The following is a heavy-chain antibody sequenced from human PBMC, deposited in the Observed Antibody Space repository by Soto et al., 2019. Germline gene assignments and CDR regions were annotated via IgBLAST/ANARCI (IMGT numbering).Heavy chain of an antibody. CDR3: ARGSGEEGPYYYYGMDV. CDR1: GGTFSSYT. J-gene: IGHJ6*02. Sequence: QVQLVQSGAEVKKPGSSVKVSCKASGGTFSSYTISWVRQAPGQGLEWMGRIIPILGIANYAQKFQGRVTITADKATRTAYMELSSLRPEDTAVYYCARGSGEEGPYYYYGMDVWGQGTTVTVSS. CDR2: IIPILGIA. V-gene: IGHV1-69*02. D-gene: IGHD1-26*01.